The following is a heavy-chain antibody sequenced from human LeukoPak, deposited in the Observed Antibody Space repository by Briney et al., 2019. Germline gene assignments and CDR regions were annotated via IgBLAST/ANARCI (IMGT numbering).Heavy chain of an antibody. CDR1: GGSISSSSYY. CDR2: IYYSGST. J-gene: IGHJ6*03. Sequence: SETLSLTCTVSGGSISSSSYYWGWIRQPPGKGLEWIGSIYYSGSTYYNPSLKSRVTISVDTSKNQFSLKLSSVTAADTAVYYCATRSYSSWSRGYYYYYHMDVWGKGTTVTVSS. V-gene: IGHV4-39*07. CDR3: ATRSYSSWSRGYYYYYHMDV. D-gene: IGHD6-13*01.